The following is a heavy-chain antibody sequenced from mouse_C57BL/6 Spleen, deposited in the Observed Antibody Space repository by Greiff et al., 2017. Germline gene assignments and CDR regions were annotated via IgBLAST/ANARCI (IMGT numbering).Heavy chain of an antibody. V-gene: IGHV1-26*01. CDR1: GYTFTDYY. Sequence: EVQLQQSGPELVKPGASVKISCKASGYTFTDYYMNWVKQSHGKSLEWIGDINPNNGGTSCTQQFKGQATLTVGKSSSTAYMELRSLTSEDSAVYYCARQGTHYGSALLDYWCQGTTLTVSS. CDR3: ARQGTHYGSALLDY. D-gene: IGHD1-1*01. CDR2: INPNNGGT. J-gene: IGHJ2*01.